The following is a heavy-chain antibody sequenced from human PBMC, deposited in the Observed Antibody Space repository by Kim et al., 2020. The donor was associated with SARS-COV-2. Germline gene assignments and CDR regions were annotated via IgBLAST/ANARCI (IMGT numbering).Heavy chain of an antibody. D-gene: IGHD3-3*01. V-gene: IGHV1-2*02. CDR2: INPYSGDT. CDR1: GYTFTDYY. Sequence: ASVKVSCKASGYTFTDYYIYWVRQAPGQGLEWMGWINPYSGDTNYAQKFQGRVTMTRDTSISTPYVELSSLRSDDTAVYYCARSAHFWSGHYLDFWGQGTLITVSS. J-gene: IGHJ4*02. CDR3: ARSAHFWSGHYLDF.